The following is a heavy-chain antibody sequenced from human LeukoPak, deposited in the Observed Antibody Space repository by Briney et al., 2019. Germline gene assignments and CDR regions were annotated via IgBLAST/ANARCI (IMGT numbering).Heavy chain of an antibody. V-gene: IGHV3-15*01. Sequence: PGGSLRLSCEASGFTFSNARMNWVRQAPGKGLEWVGRIKTMTDGGTTDYAAPVKGRFTISRDDSKNRLYLQMNSLKTEDTAVYYCTTWTIGFDPWGQGTLVTVSS. CDR2: IKTMTDGGTT. CDR3: TTWTIGFDP. CDR1: GFTFSNAR. J-gene: IGHJ5*02. D-gene: IGHD3-3*01.